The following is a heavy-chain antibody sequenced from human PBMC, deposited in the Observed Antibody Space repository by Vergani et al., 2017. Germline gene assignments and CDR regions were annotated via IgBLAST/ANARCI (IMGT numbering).Heavy chain of an antibody. D-gene: IGHD2/OR15-2a*01. V-gene: IGHV1-69*12. Sequence: QFQLLHSGAEVKNPGSSVKVSCKASGGTFSSYAISWVRQAPGQGLDWMGGIIPIFGTANYAQKFQGRVTITADESTSTAYMELSSLRSEDTAVYYCARDIDLLNWFDPWGQGTLVIVSS. CDR2: IIPIFGTA. J-gene: IGHJ5*02. CDR1: GGTFSSYA. CDR3: ARDIDLLNWFDP.